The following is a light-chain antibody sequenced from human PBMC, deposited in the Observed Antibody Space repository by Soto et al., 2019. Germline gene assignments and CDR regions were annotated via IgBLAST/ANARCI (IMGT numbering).Light chain of an antibody. J-gene: IGLJ2*01. Sequence: QSALTQPASVSGSPGQSITISCTGTSSDVGGYNYVSWYQQHPGKAPKLMIYEVTNRPSGVSSRFSGSKSGNTASLTVSGLQAEDEGDYYCSSYTSSSTVLFGGGTKVTVL. CDR2: EVT. CDR3: SSYTSSSTVL. CDR1: SSDVGGYNY. V-gene: IGLV2-14*01.